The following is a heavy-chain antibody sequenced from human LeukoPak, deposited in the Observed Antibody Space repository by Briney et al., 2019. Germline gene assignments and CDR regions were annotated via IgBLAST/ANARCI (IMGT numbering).Heavy chain of an antibody. V-gene: IGHV3-7*01. Sequence: TGGSLRLSRAASGFRFNTYWMSWVRQAPGKGLEWVANIKQDGNEKYYADSVKGRFTISRDNGKNSLDLQMNSLRADDTAVYYCARDTLGEGEDANYAVYYFDYWGQGTVVTVSS. D-gene: IGHD4/OR15-4a*01. J-gene: IGHJ4*02. CDR2: IKQDGNEK. CDR1: GFRFNTYW. CDR3: ARDTLGEGEDANYAVYYFDY.